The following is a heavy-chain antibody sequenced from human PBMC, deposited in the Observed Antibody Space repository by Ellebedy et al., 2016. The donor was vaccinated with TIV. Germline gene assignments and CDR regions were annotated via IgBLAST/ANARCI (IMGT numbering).Heavy chain of an antibody. D-gene: IGHD5-18*01. CDR3: ARGVYSYGYGGSDY. CDR2: ISAYNGNT. CDR1: GYTFTSYG. J-gene: IGHJ4*02. Sequence: AASVKVSCKASGYTFTSYGISWVRQAPGQGLEWMGWISAYNGNTNYAQKLQGRVTMTTDTSTSTAYMELRSLRSDDTAVYYCARGVYSYGYGGSDYWGQGTLVTVSS. V-gene: IGHV1-18*01.